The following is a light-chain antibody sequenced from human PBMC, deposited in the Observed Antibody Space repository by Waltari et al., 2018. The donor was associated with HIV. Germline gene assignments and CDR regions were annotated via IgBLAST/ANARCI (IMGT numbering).Light chain of an antibody. V-gene: IGLV2-14*01. CDR3: SSYTSSSTLVV. CDR2: EVS. J-gene: IGLJ2*01. CDR1: SSDVGGYNY. Sequence: QSALTQPASVSGSPGQSITISCTGTSSDVGGYNYVSCYQPHPGKAPKLRIYEVSNLPSCVSNLFAGSKSGNTASLTISGLQAEDEADYYCSSYTSSSTLVVFGGGTKLTVL.